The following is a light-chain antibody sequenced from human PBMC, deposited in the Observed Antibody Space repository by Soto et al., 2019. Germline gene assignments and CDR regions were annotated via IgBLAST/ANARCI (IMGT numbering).Light chain of an antibody. Sequence: EIVMTQSPATLSVSPGERATLSCRASQSVRSNLAWYQQKRGQAPRLLMYGASRRATGIPDRFTGSGSGTDFTLTINSLQSEDFAVYYCQHYKTGPLAVGGGTKVEI. CDR3: QHYKTGPLA. V-gene: IGKV3D-15*01. CDR2: GAS. J-gene: IGKJ4*01. CDR1: QSVRSN.